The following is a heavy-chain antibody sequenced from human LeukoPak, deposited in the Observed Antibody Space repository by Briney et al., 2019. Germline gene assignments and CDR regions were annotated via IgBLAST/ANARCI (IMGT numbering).Heavy chain of an antibody. CDR1: GGSISSSSYY. CDR3: ASNYGDYVENAFDI. D-gene: IGHD4-17*01. Sequence: SETLSLTCTVSGGSISSSSYYWCWIRQPPGKGLEWIGSIYYSGSTYYNPSLKSRVTISVDTSKNQFSLKLSSVTAADTAVYYCASNYGDYVENAFDIWGQGTMVTVSS. J-gene: IGHJ3*02. V-gene: IGHV4-39*01. CDR2: IYYSGST.